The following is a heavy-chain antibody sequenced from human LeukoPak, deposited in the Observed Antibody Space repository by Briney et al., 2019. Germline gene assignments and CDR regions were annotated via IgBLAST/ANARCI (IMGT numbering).Heavy chain of an antibody. Sequence: MTSETLSPTCTVSGGSISSSSYYWGWIRQPPGKGLEWIGSIYYSGSTYYNPSLKSRVTMSVDTSKNQFSLKLSSVTAADTAVYYCARVKDTSGYPEDFWGQGTLVTVSS. J-gene: IGHJ4*02. CDR2: IYYSGST. CDR3: ARVKDTSGYPEDF. V-gene: IGHV4-39*07. CDR1: GGSISSSSYY. D-gene: IGHD3-22*01.